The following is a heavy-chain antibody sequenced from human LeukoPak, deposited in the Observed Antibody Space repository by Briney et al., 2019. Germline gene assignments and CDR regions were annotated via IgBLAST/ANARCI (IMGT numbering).Heavy chain of an antibody. CDR3: AREGTYYYDSSGYYHGFDY. J-gene: IGHJ4*02. D-gene: IGHD3-22*01. CDR1: GYTFTGYY. Sequence: GASVKVSCKASGYTFTGYYMHWVRQAPGQGLEWMGRINPNSGGTNYAQKFQGRVTMTRDTSISTAYMELSRLRSDDTAVYYCAREGTYYYDSSGYYHGFDYWGQGTLVTVSS. CDR2: INPNSGGT. V-gene: IGHV1-2*06.